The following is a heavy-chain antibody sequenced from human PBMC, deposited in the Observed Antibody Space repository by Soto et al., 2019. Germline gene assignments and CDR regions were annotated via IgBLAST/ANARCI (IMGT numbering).Heavy chain of an antibody. CDR2: IYYSGTT. Sequence: KTSETLSLTCAVSGYSISSSNWWGWIRQPPGKGLEWIGYIYYSGTTYYNPSLKSRVTMSVDTSKNQFSLKLSSVIAADTAVYYCARDPPPPDYWGQGTLVTVSS. CDR1: GYSISSSNW. V-gene: IGHV4-28*03. J-gene: IGHJ4*02. CDR3: ARDPPPPDY.